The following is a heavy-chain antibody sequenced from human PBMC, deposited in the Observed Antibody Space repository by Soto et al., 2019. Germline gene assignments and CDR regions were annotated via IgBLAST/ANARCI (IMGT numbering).Heavy chain of an antibody. CDR3: VKDWTGDRCPCMDV. Sequence: GGSLRLSCAASGFTFGSYAMTWVRQAPGKGLEWVSSISAGDGRTYYTDSVKGRFTISRDNSKNTVSLQMNGLGVEDTALYYCVKDWTGDRCPCMDVWGQGTTVTVSS. CDR2: ISAGDGRT. CDR1: GFTFGSYA. J-gene: IGHJ6*02. D-gene: IGHD2-8*02. V-gene: IGHV3-23*01.